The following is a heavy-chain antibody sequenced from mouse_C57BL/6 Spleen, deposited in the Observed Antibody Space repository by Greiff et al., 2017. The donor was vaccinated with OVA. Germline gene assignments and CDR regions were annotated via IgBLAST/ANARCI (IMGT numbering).Heavy chain of an antibody. CDR2: IYPSDSET. V-gene: IGHV1-61*01. CDR3: ARNFLHYFDY. CDR1: GYTFTSYW. Sequence: QVQLQQPGAELVRPGSSVKLSCKASGYTFTSYWMDWVKQRPGQGLEWIGNIYPSDSETHYNQKFKDKATLTVDKSSSTAYMQLSSLTSEDSAVYSCARNFLHYFDYWGQGTTLTVSS. J-gene: IGHJ2*01.